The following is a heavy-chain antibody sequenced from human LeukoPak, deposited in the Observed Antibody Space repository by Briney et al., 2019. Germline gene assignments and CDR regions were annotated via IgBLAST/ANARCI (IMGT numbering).Heavy chain of an antibody. J-gene: IGHJ4*02. CDR3: ASPRGTYDILTGYYIR. D-gene: IGHD3-9*01. V-gene: IGHV1-69*13. Sequence: ASVKVSCKASGYTFTSYGISWVRQAPGQGLEWMGGIIPIFGTANYAQKFQGRVTITADESTSTAYMELSSLRSEDTAVYYCASPRGTYDILTGYYIRWGQGTLVTVSS. CDR1: GYTFTSYG. CDR2: IIPIFGTA.